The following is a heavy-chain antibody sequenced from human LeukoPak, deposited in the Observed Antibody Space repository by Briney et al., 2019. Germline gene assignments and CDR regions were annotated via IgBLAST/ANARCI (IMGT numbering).Heavy chain of an antibody. CDR3: WKDGYVFGRPYQIDL. J-gene: IGHJ5*02. D-gene: IGHD3-16*01. CDR2: ISGSDGST. Sequence: GGSLRLSCAASGYTFSNYAMTWVRQAPGKGLEWVSAISGSDGSTYYSDSVTGRFSISRDNAKNTLYLQMTSLTTDDTAVYYCWKDGYVFGRPYQIDLGGQGPLVTVS. V-gene: IGHV3-23*01. CDR1: GYTFSNYA.